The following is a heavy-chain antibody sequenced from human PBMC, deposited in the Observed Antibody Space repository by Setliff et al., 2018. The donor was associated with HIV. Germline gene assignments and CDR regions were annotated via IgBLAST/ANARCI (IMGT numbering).Heavy chain of an antibody. CDR1: GGTFSSYA. Sequence: ASVKVSCKASGGTFSSYAISWVRQAPGQGLEWMGWISAYNGNTNYAQKLQGRVTMTTDTSTSTAYMELRNLRSDDTAVYYCARHIAVAGTHYYFYGMDVWGKGAAVTVSS. V-gene: IGHV1-18*01. D-gene: IGHD6-19*01. J-gene: IGHJ6*04. CDR3: ARHIAVAGTHYYFYGMDV. CDR2: ISAYNGNT.